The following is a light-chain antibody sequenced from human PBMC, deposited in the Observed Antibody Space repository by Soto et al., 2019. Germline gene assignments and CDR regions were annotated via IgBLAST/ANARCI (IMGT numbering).Light chain of an antibody. CDR3: QQAASFPIT. CDR2: DAS. Sequence: EIVLTQFPATLSLSPGERATFSCRASQSVNSYLAWYQHKPGQAPRLLIYDASTRATGIPARFSGSGSGTDFTLTISSLEPEDFATYYCQQAASFPITFGQGTRLEIK. J-gene: IGKJ5*01. CDR1: QSVNSY. V-gene: IGKV3-11*01.